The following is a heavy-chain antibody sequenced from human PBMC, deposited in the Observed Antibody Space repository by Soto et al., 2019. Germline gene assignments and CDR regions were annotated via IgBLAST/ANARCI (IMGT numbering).Heavy chain of an antibody. CDR3: VRVVAIPGSPDN. V-gene: IGHV1-69*14. D-gene: IGHD2-15*01. Sequence: QVQLVQSGAEVRQPASSVKVSCKTSGATFSSYAITWVRQAPGQGLEWMGGIVPTVDTPTYAQNVQGRVTITADKFTNTGYMELSSLRSDDTAVYYGVRVVAIPGSPDNWGQGTLVTVSS. CDR2: IVPTVDTP. CDR1: GATFSSYA. J-gene: IGHJ4*02.